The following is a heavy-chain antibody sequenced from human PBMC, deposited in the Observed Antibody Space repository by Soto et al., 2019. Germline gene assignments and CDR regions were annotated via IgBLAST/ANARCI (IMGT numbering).Heavy chain of an antibody. CDR3: AKGVTFNSNYASYFDY. J-gene: IGHJ4*02. Sequence: GGSLRLSCAASGFTFSSYAMSWVRQAPGKGLEWVSAISGSGGSTYYADSVKGRFTISRDNSKNTLDLQMNSLRAEDTAVYYCAKGVTFNSNYASYFDYWGQGTLVTVSS. D-gene: IGHD4-4*01. CDR2: ISGSGGST. V-gene: IGHV3-23*01. CDR1: GFTFSSYA.